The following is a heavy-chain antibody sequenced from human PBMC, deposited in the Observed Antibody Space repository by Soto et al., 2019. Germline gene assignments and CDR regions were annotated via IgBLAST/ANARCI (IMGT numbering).Heavy chain of an antibody. Sequence: GGSLRLSCAASGFTFSSYGMHWVRQAPGKGLEWVAVISYDGTEKYHADSVKGRFTISRDNSKNTLYLQVNSLRAEDTAVYYCARKPEAGTTVPFDYWGQGTLVTVSS. V-gene: IGHV3-30*03. J-gene: IGHJ4*02. CDR2: ISYDGTEK. CDR3: ARKPEAGTTVPFDY. D-gene: IGHD1-1*01. CDR1: GFTFSSYG.